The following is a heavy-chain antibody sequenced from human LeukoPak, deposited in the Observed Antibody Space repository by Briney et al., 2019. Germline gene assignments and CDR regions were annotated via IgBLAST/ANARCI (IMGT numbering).Heavy chain of an antibody. CDR1: GYSFTTYW. CDR3: ARGESEWLFHDY. Sequence: GESLKISCKGSGYSFTTYWIGWVRQMPGKGLEWMAIIYPGDSETRYGPSFEGQVTISADKSISTAYLQWSSLKASDTAMYYCARGESEWLFHDYWGQGTLVTVSS. CDR2: IYPGDSET. V-gene: IGHV5-51*01. J-gene: IGHJ4*02. D-gene: IGHD3-3*01.